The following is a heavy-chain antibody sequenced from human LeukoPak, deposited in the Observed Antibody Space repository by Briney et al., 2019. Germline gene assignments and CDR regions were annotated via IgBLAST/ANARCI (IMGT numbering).Heavy chain of an antibody. V-gene: IGHV4-34*01. Sequence: SETLSLTCAVYGGSFSGYYWSWIRQPPGKGLEWIGEINHSGSTNYNPSLKSRVTISVDTSKNQFSLKLSFVTAADTAVYYCARGFSWVSSSLGYWGQGTLVTVSS. CDR2: INHSGST. CDR3: ARGFSWVSSSLGY. J-gene: IGHJ4*02. D-gene: IGHD6-13*01. CDR1: GGSFSGYY.